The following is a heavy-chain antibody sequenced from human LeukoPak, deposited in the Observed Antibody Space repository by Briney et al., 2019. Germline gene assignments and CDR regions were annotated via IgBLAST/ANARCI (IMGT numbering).Heavy chain of an antibody. CDR3: ARDSGCSGGSCYLIYWYFDL. Sequence: SETLSLTCTVSGGSISSSSYYWGWIRQPPGKGLEWIGSIYCSGSTYYNPSLKSRVTISVDTSKNQFSLKLSSVTAADTAVYYCARDSGCSGGSCYLIYWYFDLWGRGTLVTVSS. CDR2: IYCSGST. CDR1: GGSISSSSYY. J-gene: IGHJ2*01. D-gene: IGHD2-15*01. V-gene: IGHV4-39*02.